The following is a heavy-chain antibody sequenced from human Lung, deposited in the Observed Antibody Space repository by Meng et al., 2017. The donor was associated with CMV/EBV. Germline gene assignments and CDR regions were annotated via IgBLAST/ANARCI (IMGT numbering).Heavy chain of an antibody. V-gene: IGHV3-74*01. J-gene: IGHJ4*02. CDR1: GVTFRNYY. Sequence: GGSLRLSXAVTGVTFRNYYMHWVRQAPGKGLVWVSRINSDGSSTHYADSVKGRFSISRDNAKNTLHLQVNSLRAEDTAVYYCASSEYSNRFDFWGRGTLVTVSS. D-gene: IGHD4-11*01. CDR2: INSDGSST. CDR3: ASSEYSNRFDF.